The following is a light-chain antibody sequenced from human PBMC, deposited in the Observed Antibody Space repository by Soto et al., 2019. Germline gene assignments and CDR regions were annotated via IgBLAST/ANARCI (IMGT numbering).Light chain of an antibody. J-gene: IGKJ1*01. Sequence: EIVLTQSPGTLPLSPGERATLSCTASQRVGSTYLAWYQQKPGQAHRLLIYGASRRATGIPDRFTGSGTGDDFALTISRLEPEDLAVYFCQKDGSPPGTFGQGTTVEIK. CDR2: GAS. V-gene: IGKV3-20*01. CDR3: QKDGSPPGT. CDR1: QRVGSTY.